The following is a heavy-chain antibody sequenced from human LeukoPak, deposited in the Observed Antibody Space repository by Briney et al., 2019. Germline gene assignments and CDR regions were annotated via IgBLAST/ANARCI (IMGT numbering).Heavy chain of an antibody. CDR3: AKGRDNYDFPLDY. Sequence: GGSLRLSCAASGFSLSSHAMNWVRQAPGKGLEWVSGISGSGYSTSYEDSVKGRFTISRDNSKNTLYLQMNSLRAEDTAVYYCAKGRDNYDFPLDYWGQGTLVTVSS. CDR2: ISGSGYST. V-gene: IGHV3-23*01. CDR1: GFSLSSHA. J-gene: IGHJ4*02. D-gene: IGHD3-22*01.